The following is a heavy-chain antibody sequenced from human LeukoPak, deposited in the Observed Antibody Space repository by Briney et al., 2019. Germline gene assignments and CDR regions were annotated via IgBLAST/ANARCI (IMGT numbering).Heavy chain of an antibody. J-gene: IGHJ6*03. CDR1: GGSFSGYY. D-gene: IGHD2-15*01. Sequence: SETLSLTCAVYGGSFSGYYWSWIRPPPRKGLEWIGEINHSGSTNYNPSLNSRVTISVDTSKNQFYLKLSSVTAADTAVYYCARGRVYCSGGSCRQYYYMDVWGKGTTVTVSS. CDR3: ARGRVYCSGGSCRQYYYMDV. V-gene: IGHV4-34*01. CDR2: INHSGST.